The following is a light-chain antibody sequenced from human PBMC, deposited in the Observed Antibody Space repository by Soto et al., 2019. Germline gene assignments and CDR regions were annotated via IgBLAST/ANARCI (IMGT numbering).Light chain of an antibody. CDR1: QSVSTY. Sequence: EIVLTQSPATLSLSPGERATLSCRASQSVSTYLAWYQQKPGQAPRLLLYDASNSATGIPARFSGSGSGTDFTLTISSLEPEDFAVYYCQQRSNWPLTCGQGTKV. J-gene: IGKJ1*01. CDR3: QQRSNWPLT. V-gene: IGKV3-11*01. CDR2: DAS.